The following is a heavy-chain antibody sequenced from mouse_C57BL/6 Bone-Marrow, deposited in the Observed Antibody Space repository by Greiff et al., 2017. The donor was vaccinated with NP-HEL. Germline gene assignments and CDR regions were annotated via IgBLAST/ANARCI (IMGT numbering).Heavy chain of an antibody. V-gene: IGHV1-15*01. J-gene: IGHJ3*01. Sequence: QVQLKESGAELVRPGASVALSCKASGYTFTDYEMHWVKQTPVHGLEWIGAIDPETGGTAYNQKFKGKAILTAAKSSSTAYMELRSLTSEDSAVYYCTVAYYSNYEFAYWGQGTLVTVSA. CDR2: IDPETGGT. CDR1: GYTFTDYE. D-gene: IGHD2-5*01. CDR3: TVAYYSNYEFAY.